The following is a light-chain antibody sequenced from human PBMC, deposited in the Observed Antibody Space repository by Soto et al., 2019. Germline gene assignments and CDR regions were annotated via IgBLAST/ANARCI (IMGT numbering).Light chain of an antibody. V-gene: IGKV1-5*03. CDR1: QSISTW. CDR2: KAS. J-gene: IGKJ1*01. Sequence: DIQITQSPSTLSAFVGDRVTLTCRASQSISTWLAWYQQKPGKVPKLLIFKASSLQSGVPSRFSGSGSGTDFTLTISSLQPDDFAAYYCQQYNPSSRTFGQGTKVDIK. CDR3: QQYNPSSRT.